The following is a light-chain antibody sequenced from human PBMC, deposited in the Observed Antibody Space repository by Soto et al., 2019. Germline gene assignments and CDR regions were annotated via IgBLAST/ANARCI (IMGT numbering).Light chain of an antibody. Sequence: DIQMTKSPSFLSASVGDRVTITCRASQGILDYVAWFQQKPGKAPNLMIYAASTLQSGVPSRFSGSGSGTDFTLTISSLQPEDVATYYCQKYNTAPQTFGQGTKVEIK. CDR2: AAS. CDR3: QKYNTAPQT. CDR1: QGILDY. V-gene: IGKV1-27*01. J-gene: IGKJ1*01.